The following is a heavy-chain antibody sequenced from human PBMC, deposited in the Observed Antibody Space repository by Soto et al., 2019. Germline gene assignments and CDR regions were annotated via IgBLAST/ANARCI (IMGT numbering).Heavy chain of an antibody. CDR3: VRESTTSGPNWFDT. Sequence: TLSLTCSVSGGSINSGRSSWNWIRQSPGKGLEWIAYIYHSGSTYYNPSLKSRVTISVDRSENQFSLKLTSVTAADTAVYYCVRESTTSGPNWFDTWGQGILVTVSS. V-gene: IGHV4-30-2*06. J-gene: IGHJ5*02. CDR2: IYHSGST. D-gene: IGHD1-1*01. CDR1: GGSINSGRSS.